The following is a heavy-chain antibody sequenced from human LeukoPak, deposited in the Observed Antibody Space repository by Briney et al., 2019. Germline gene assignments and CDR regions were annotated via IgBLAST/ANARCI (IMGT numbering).Heavy chain of an antibody. CDR2: INPNSGGT. CDR3: AREGIVVPAAMGGIDY. CDR1: GYTFNIYY. D-gene: IGHD2-2*01. V-gene: IGHV1-2*02. Sequence: GASVKVSCKASGYTFNIYYMHWVRQVPGQRLEWMGYINPNSGGTNYAQNFQGRVTMTRDTSISTAYVELSRLRSDDTAVYYCAREGIVVPAAMGGIDYWGQGTLVTVSS. J-gene: IGHJ4*02.